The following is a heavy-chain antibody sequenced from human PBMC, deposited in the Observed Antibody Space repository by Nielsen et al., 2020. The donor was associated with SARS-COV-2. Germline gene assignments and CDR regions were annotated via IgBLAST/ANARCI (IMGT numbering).Heavy chain of an antibody. J-gene: IGHJ6*02. CDR3: ATLGSSDWTSNPYYSNGMDV. Sequence: SLGLSCAASGFTCDDYAMHWVRQAPGKGLEWVSGISWNSGSIGYADSVKGRFTISRDNAKNSLYLQMNSLRAEDTALYYCATLGSSDWTSNPYYSNGMDVWGQGTTVTASS. CDR2: ISWNSGSI. D-gene: IGHD6-19*01. CDR1: GFTCDDYA. V-gene: IGHV3-9*01.